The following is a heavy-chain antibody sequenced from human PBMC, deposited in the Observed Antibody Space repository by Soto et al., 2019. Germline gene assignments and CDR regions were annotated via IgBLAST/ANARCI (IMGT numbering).Heavy chain of an antibody. Sequence: EVQLLESGGTLVQPGGSLRLSCVASGFTFSNYAMSWVRQAPGKGLEWVSTVTTRGASTYYADSVKGRFAISRDESMNTLHLQMNSLRADDTAVYYCAKSSGYRGFHDGPDSKWFDYWGQGTLVTVSS. CDR3: AKSSGYRGFHDGPDSKWFDY. D-gene: IGHD5-12*01. CDR2: VTTRGAST. CDR1: GFTFSNYA. J-gene: IGHJ4*02. V-gene: IGHV3-23*01.